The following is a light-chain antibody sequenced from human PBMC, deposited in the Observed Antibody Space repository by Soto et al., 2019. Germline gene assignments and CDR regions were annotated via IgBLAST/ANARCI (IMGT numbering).Light chain of an antibody. CDR2: AAS. Sequence: DIQITHSPSSLSASVGDRVTITCLASQSISSYLNWYQQKPGKAPKLLIYAASSLQSGVPSRFSGSGSGTDFTLTISSLQPDDFATYYCQQYDSHPMYTFGQGTKVDIK. J-gene: IGKJ2*01. V-gene: IGKV1-39*01. CDR1: QSISSY. CDR3: QQYDSHPMYT.